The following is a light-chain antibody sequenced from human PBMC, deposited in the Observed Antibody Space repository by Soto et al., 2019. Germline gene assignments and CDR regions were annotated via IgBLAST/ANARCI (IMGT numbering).Light chain of an antibody. V-gene: IGKV3-20*01. CDR2: GAS. Sequence: EIVLTQSPGTLSLSPGERATLSCRASQSVSSSYFDWYQQKPGQAPRLLIYGASSRATGIPARFSGSGSGTDFTLIISRLESEDFAVYYCQQYGSSPYTFGQGTKLEIK. J-gene: IGKJ2*01. CDR3: QQYGSSPYT. CDR1: QSVSSSY.